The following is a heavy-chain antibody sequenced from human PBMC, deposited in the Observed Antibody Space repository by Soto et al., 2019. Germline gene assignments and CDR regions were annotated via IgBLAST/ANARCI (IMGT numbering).Heavy chain of an antibody. CDR3: ARQYYDFWSGSSYYYGMDV. J-gene: IGHJ6*02. V-gene: IGHV4-30-4*01. D-gene: IGHD3-3*01. Sequence: PSETLSLTCTVSGGSISSGDYYWSWIRQSPGKGLEWIGYIYYSGSTYYNPSLKSRVTISVDTSKNQFSLKLSSVTAADTAVYYCARQYYDFWSGSSYYYGMDVWGQGTTVTVSS. CDR1: GGSISSGDYY. CDR2: IYYSGST.